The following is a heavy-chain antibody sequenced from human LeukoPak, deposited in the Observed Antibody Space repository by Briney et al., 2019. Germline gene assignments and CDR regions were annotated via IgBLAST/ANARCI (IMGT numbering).Heavy chain of an antibody. J-gene: IGHJ3*02. CDR3: AKPEGEVVTPYDAFDI. CDR2: MSGSGGMT. V-gene: IGHV3-23*01. Sequence: GGSLRLSCAASGFTFDDYGMSWVRQAPGKGLEWVSAMSGSGGMTYYADSVKGRFSISRDNSKNTLHLQMNSLRAEDTAVYYCAKPEGEVVTPYDAFDIWGQGTMVTVSS. CDR1: GFTFDDYG. D-gene: IGHD2-15*01.